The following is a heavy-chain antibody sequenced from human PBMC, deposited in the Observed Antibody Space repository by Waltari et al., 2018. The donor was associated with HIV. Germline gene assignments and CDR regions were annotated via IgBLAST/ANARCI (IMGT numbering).Heavy chain of an antibody. D-gene: IGHD2-2*01. CDR1: GGSISSSSYY. V-gene: IGHV4-39*07. CDR2: IYYSGST. Sequence: QLQMQEPGPGLVKPSETLSLTCTVPGGSISSSSYYWGWIRHAPGKGPEWIGSIYYSGSTYYNPSLKSRVTISVDTSKNQFSLKLSSVTAADTAVYYCARVDGTSCCHRDYYYYGMDVWGQGTTVTVSS. J-gene: IGHJ6*02. CDR3: ARVDGTSCCHRDYYYYGMDV.